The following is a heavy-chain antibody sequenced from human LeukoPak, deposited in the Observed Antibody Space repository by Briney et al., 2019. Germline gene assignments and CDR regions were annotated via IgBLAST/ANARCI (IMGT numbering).Heavy chain of an antibody. V-gene: IGHV3-53*01. Sequence: GGSLRLSCAASGLIVSNSYMSWVRQAPGKGLEWVSVLHTGGRTFYADSVMGRFTISTDNSKNTLFLQMNSLRAEDTAVYYCARDPSGNLYFDYWGQGALVTVSS. J-gene: IGHJ4*02. CDR3: ARDPSGNLYFDY. D-gene: IGHD6-19*01. CDR2: LHTGGRT. CDR1: GLIVSNSY.